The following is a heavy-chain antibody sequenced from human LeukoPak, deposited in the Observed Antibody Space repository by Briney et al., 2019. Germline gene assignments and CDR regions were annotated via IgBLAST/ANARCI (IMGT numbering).Heavy chain of an antibody. Sequence: GPSVKVSCKASGYSFTTYGISWVRQAPGQGLEWMGWISANNNNTDNVQKLQGRVTMTTDTSTSTAYMELRSLRSDDTAVYYCAGSLGYCTSDVCYLKYWGQGTLVTVSS. D-gene: IGHD2-8*01. CDR3: AGSLGYCTSDVCYLKY. CDR1: GYSFTTYG. CDR2: ISANNNNT. J-gene: IGHJ4*02. V-gene: IGHV1-18*01.